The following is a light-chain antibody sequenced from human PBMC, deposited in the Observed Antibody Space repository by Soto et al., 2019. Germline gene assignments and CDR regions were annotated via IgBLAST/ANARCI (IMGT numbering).Light chain of an antibody. Sequence: DVVMTQTPLSSPVTLGQPASISCRSSQSLVHRDGNTYLNWLQQRPGQPPRLLIYKISSRFSGVRDRFSGSGAGTDFTLEISRVEAEDVGVYYCMQTSQVPHTYGQGTKLEI. J-gene: IGKJ2*01. V-gene: IGKV2-24*01. CDR3: MQTSQVPHT. CDR2: KIS. CDR1: QSLVHRDGNTY.